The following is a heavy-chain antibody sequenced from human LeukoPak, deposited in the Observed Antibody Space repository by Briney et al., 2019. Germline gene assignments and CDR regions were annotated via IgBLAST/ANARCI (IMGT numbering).Heavy chain of an antibody. CDR2: IYYSGST. Sequence: PSQTLSLTYTVSGGSISSGDYYWSWIRQPPGKGLEWIGYIYYSGSTYYNPSLKSRVTISVDTSKSQLSLKLSSVTAADTAVYYCARAGFPGVLDIWSQGTMVTVSS. D-gene: IGHD1-14*01. CDR3: ARAGFPGVLDI. CDR1: GGSISSGDYY. V-gene: IGHV4-30-4*08. J-gene: IGHJ3*02.